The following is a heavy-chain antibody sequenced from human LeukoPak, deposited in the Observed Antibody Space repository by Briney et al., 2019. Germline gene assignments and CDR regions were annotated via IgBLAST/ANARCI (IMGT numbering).Heavy chain of an antibody. CDR2: IIPIFGTA. Sequence: GASVKVSCKASGCTFSSYAISWVRQAPGQGLEWMGGIIPIFGTANYAQKFQGRVTITTDESTSTAYMELSSLRSEDTAVYYCARAGAARSEYYYYYMDVWGKGTTVTVSS. D-gene: IGHD6-6*01. CDR1: GCTFSSYA. CDR3: ARAGAARSEYYYYYMDV. J-gene: IGHJ6*03. V-gene: IGHV1-69*05.